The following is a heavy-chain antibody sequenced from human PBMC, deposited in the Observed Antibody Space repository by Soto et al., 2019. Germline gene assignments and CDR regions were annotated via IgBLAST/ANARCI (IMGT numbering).Heavy chain of an antibody. CDR3: ARDSRFLEWLYFYFDY. V-gene: IGHV3-30-3*01. D-gene: IGHD3-3*01. CDR2: ISYDGSNK. Sequence: VQLVESGGGVVQPGRSLRLSCAASGFTFSSYAMHWVRQAPGKGLEWVAVISYDGSNKYYADSVKGRFTISRDNSKNTLYLQMNSLRAEDTAVYYCARDSRFLEWLYFYFDYWGQGTLVTVSS. J-gene: IGHJ4*02. CDR1: GFTFSSYA.